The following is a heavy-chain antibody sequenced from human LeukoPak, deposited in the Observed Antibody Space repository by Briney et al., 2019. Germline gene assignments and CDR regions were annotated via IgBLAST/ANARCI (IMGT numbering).Heavy chain of an antibody. Sequence: GASVKVSCKASGGTFSSYAISWVRQAPGQGLEWMGGIIPIFGTANYAQKFQGRVTITTDESTSTAYMELSSLRSEDTAVYYCARGDYYGSSGPFDYWGQGTLVTVSS. V-gene: IGHV1-69*05. J-gene: IGHJ4*02. CDR1: GGTFSSYA. CDR3: ARGDYYGSSGPFDY. D-gene: IGHD3-22*01. CDR2: IIPIFGTA.